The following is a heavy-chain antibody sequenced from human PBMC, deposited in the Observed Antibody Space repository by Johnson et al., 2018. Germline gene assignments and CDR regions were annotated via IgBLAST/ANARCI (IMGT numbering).Heavy chain of an antibody. CDR1: GFIFSNYA. CDR2: ISYDETNK. CDR3: ARGSDYSPMVDYYHYNMDV. J-gene: IGHJ6*02. V-gene: IGHV3-30-3*01. Sequence: QVQLQESGGGVVQPGRSLRLSCAASGFIFSNYAMHWVRQPPGKGLEWVALISYDETNKYYADSVKGRFTISRDNSKNTLYLQMNSLRAEDTAVYYWARGSDYSPMVDYYHYNMDVWGQGTTVTVSS. D-gene: IGHD4-11*01.